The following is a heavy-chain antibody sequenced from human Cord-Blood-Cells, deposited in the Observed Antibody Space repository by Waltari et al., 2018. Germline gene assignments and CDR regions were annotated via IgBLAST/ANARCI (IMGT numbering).Heavy chain of an antibody. CDR1: GGSISSSSYY. J-gene: IGHJ4*02. Sequence: QLQLQESGPGLVKPSETLSLTCTVSGGSISSSSYYWGWIRQPPGKGLEWIRSIYYSGSTYYNPSLKSRVTISVDTSKNQFSLKLSSVTAADTAVYYCARLRFGELNFDYWGQGTLVTVSS. CDR2: IYYSGST. CDR3: ARLRFGELNFDY. V-gene: IGHV4-39*01. D-gene: IGHD3-10*01.